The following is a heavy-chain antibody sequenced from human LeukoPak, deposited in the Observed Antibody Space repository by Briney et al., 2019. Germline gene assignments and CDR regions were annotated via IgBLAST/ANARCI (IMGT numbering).Heavy chain of an antibody. Sequence: GGSLRLSCAASGFTFSSYSMNWVRQAPGKGLEWVSYISSSGSTIYYADSVKGRFTISRDNAKNSLYLQMNSLRAEDTAVYYCARDLGITMVRGVMGYWGQGTLVTVSS. D-gene: IGHD3-10*01. CDR2: ISSSGSTI. CDR1: GFTFSSYS. J-gene: IGHJ4*02. V-gene: IGHV3-48*04. CDR3: ARDLGITMVRGVMGY.